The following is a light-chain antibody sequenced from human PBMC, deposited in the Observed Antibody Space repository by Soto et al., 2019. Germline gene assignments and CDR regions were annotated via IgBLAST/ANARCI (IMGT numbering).Light chain of an antibody. Sequence: EIVMTQSPATLSVSPGERATLSCRASQSAGRDLAWYQQRPGQSPRLLIYSASTRATGIPARFSGSGSGTEFTLTISSLQPEDFATYYCQQSYSTPLTFGGGTKVEIK. V-gene: IGKV3-15*01. J-gene: IGKJ4*01. CDR3: QQSYSTPLT. CDR2: SAS. CDR1: QSAGRD.